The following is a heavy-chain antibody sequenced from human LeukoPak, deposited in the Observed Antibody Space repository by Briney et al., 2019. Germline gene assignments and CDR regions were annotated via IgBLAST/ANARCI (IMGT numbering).Heavy chain of an antibody. V-gene: IGHV1-24*01. Sequence: ASVKVSCKVSGSTLTELSNHWVRQAPGKGLEWMGGLDPEDGEILYAQRFQGRVTMTEDTSTDTAYMDLSSLTSDDTAVYYCATEEAGSFPAFDCWGQGTRVTVSS. D-gene: IGHD1-26*01. CDR3: ATEEAGSFPAFDC. CDR2: LDPEDGEI. CDR1: GSTLTELS. J-gene: IGHJ4*02.